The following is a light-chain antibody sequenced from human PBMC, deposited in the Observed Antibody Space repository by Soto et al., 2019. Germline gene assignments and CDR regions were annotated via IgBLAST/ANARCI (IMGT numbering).Light chain of an antibody. V-gene: IGKV3-20*01. CDR1: QSISSSY. CDR3: QQSGSSSWT. Sequence: ETVLTQSPGTLSFSTGKRATLSCTASQSISSSYLAWYQQRPGQAPRRLIYGASSRATGIPYRFSGSGSGTEFTLTISRLEPEDFAVYYCQQSGSSSWTFGQGTKVDIK. J-gene: IGKJ1*01. CDR2: GAS.